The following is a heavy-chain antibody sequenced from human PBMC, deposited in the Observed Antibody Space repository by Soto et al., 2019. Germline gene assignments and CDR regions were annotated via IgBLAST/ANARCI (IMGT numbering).Heavy chain of an antibody. V-gene: IGHV4-61*01. CDR1: GGSVSSGSYY. CDR3: ARDGSGRIAARLGWFDR. Sequence: SETLSLTCTVSGGSVSSGSYYWSWIRQPPGKGLEWIGYIYYSGSTNYNPSLKSRVTISVDTSKNQFSLKLSSVTAADTAVYYCARDGSGRIAARLGWFDRWGQGALVTVSS. CDR2: IYYSGST. J-gene: IGHJ5*02. D-gene: IGHD6-6*01.